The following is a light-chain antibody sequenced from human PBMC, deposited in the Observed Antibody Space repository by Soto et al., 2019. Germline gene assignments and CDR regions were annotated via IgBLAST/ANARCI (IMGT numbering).Light chain of an antibody. CDR3: KQYNNWPSGLT. J-gene: IGKJ4*01. CDR1: QSIGSN. V-gene: IGKV3-15*01. Sequence: EIVMTQSPVTLSVSPGERATLSCRASQSIGSNLAWYQQRPGQAPRLLIYGASTWATGIPARFSGSGSGTEFTLTISSLQSEDFAVYYCKQYNNWPSGLTFGGGTRVEIK. CDR2: GAS.